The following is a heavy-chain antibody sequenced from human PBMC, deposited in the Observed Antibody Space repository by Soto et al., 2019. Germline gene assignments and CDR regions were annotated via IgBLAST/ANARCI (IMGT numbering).Heavy chain of an antibody. CDR1: GGSISSYY. J-gene: IGHJ4*02. Sequence: QVQLQESGPGLVKPSETLSLTCTVSGGSISSYYWSWIRQPPGKGLEWIGYIYYSGSTNYNPSLKSRVTISVDTSKNQFSMKLSSVTAADTAVYYCARQSVGPYGSGSYFDYWSQGTLVTVSS. V-gene: IGHV4-59*08. D-gene: IGHD3-10*01. CDR3: ARQSVGPYGSGSYFDY. CDR2: IYYSGST.